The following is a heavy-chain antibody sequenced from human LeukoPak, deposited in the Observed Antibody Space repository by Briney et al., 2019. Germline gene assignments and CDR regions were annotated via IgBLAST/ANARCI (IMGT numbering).Heavy chain of an antibody. Sequence: GASVKVSCKASGYTFTSYGISWVRQAPGQGLEWMGWNSAYNGNTNYAQKLQGRVTMTTDTSTSTAYMELRSLRSDDTAVYYCARPRITMVRGVIPPYYFDYWGQGTLVTVSS. CDR3: ARPRITMVRGVIPPYYFDY. CDR1: GYTFTSYG. CDR2: NSAYNGNT. V-gene: IGHV1-18*01. J-gene: IGHJ4*02. D-gene: IGHD3-10*01.